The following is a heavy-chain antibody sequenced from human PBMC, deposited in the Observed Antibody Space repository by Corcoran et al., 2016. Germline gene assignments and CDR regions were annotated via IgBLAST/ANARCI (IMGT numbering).Heavy chain of an antibody. V-gene: IGHV1-8*01. CDR1: GYTFNSYD. CDR3: ARGGGGGWFGGLGDD. CDR2: MNPHSGNT. J-gene: IGHJ4*02. D-gene: IGHD3-10*01. Sequence: QVQLVQSGAEVKKPGASVKVSCTASGYTFNSYDINWVRQATGQGLEWMGWMNPHSGNTGYAQKLPGRVTMNRNNSTSTVYMELSRRRFEDTAVDFGARGGGGGWFGGLGDDWGQGTLVTVS.